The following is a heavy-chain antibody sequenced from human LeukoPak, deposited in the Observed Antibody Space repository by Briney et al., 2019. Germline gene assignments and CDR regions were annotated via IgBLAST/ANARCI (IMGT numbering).Heavy chain of an antibody. Sequence: GASVTVSCKASGYTFTNYDINWVRQATGQGLEWMGWMNPNSGNTGYAQKFQGRVTITRNTSISTAYMELSSLRSEDTAVYYCARVRIVVVPAAIRGYAFDIWGQGTMVTVSS. J-gene: IGHJ3*02. D-gene: IGHD2-2*01. CDR1: GYTFTNYD. CDR3: ARVRIVVVPAAIRGYAFDI. CDR2: MNPNSGNT. V-gene: IGHV1-8*03.